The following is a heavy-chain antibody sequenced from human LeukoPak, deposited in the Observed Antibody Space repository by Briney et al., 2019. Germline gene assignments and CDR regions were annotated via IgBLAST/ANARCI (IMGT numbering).Heavy chain of an antibody. CDR3: ARENYYYDSSGYHIAIDY. Sequence: SETLSLTCTVSGGSISSSSYYWGWIRQPPGKGLEWIGSIYYSGSTYYNPSLKSRVTISVDTSKNQFSLKLSSVTAADTAVYYCARENYYYDSSGYHIAIDYWGQGTLVTVSS. J-gene: IGHJ4*02. D-gene: IGHD3-22*01. V-gene: IGHV4-39*01. CDR2: IYYSGST. CDR1: GGSISSSSYY.